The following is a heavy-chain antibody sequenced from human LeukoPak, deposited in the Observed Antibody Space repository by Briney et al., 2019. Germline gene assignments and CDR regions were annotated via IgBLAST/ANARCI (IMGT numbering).Heavy chain of an antibody. Sequence: GGSLRLSCAASGFTFSLYSMNWVRRIPGKGLEWLAYISRNNGATYYADSVQGRFTISRDNSKNTLYLQMNSLRAEDTAVYYCAKDPNGDYIGAFDFWGQGTMVTVSS. CDR2: ISRNNGAT. D-gene: IGHD4-17*01. CDR1: GFTFSLYS. J-gene: IGHJ3*01. CDR3: AKDPNGDYIGAFDF. V-gene: IGHV3-48*01.